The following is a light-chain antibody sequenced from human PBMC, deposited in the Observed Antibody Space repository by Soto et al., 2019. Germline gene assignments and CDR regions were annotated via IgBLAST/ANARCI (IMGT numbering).Light chain of an antibody. CDR2: END. J-gene: IGLJ2*01. CDR1: SSNIGKNY. CDR3: GAWDDSLKVVV. Sequence: QSVLTQPPSVSVAPGQKVTISCSGTSSNIGKNYVSWYQQLPSTAPKLLIYENDKRPSGIPDRFSGSRSGTSATLDITGLQTGDEADYHCGAWDDSLKVVVFGGGTKLTVL. V-gene: IGLV1-51*02.